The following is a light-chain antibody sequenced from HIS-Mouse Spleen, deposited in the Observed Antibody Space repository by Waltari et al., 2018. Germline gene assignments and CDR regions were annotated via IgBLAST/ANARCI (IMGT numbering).Light chain of an antibody. CDR3: YSTDSSGNHRV. J-gene: IGLJ2*01. CDR2: EDS. Sequence: SYELTQPPSVSVSQGQTARITCSGDALQKKYAHWYQQKSGQAPVLVIYEDSKRPSGIPERFSGSSSGTMATLTISGAQVEDEADYYCYSTDSSGNHRVFGGGTKLTVL. V-gene: IGLV3-10*01. CDR1: ALQKKY.